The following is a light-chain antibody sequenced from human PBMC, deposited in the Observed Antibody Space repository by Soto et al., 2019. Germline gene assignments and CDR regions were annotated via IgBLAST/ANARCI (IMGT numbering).Light chain of an antibody. CDR1: QSVGGN. CDR2: DAS. CDR3: PQYT. Sequence: IVMTQSPATLSVSPGGRATLSCRASQSVGGNLAWYQQRPGRAPRLLIYDASTRVTDIPARFSGSGSGTEFTLTMSSLQSEAFALYNWPQYTFGHRTKLEIK. J-gene: IGKJ2*01. V-gene: IGKV3-15*01.